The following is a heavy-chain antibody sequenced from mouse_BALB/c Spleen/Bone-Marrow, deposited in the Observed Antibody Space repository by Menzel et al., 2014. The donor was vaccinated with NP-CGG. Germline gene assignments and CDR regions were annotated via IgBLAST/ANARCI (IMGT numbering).Heavy chain of an antibody. CDR1: GFSLTGYG. CDR2: IWGDGST. D-gene: IGHD2-1*01. J-gene: IGHJ4*01. Sequence: VKLMESGPGLVAPSQSLSITCTVSGFSLTGYGVNWVRQPPGKGLEWLGMIWGDGSTDYNSALKSRLSIGKDNSKSQVFLKMNSLQTDDTARYYCARGGNYYAMDYWGQGTSVTVSS. CDR3: ARGGNYYAMDY. V-gene: IGHV2-6-7*01.